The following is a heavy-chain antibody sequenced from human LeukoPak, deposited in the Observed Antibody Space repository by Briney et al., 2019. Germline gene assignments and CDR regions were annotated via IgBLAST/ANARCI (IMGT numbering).Heavy chain of an antibody. D-gene: IGHD1-26*01. V-gene: IGHV3-30*02. J-gene: IGHJ4*02. CDR3: AKAQGWELPYYFDY. CDR1: GFTFSSYG. CDR2: IRYDGSNK. Sequence: PGGSLRLPCAPSGFTFSSYGMHWVRQAPGKGLEWVAFIRYDGSNKYYADSVKGRFTISRDNSKNTLYLQMNSLRAEDTAVYYCAKAQGWELPYYFDYWGQGTLVTVSS.